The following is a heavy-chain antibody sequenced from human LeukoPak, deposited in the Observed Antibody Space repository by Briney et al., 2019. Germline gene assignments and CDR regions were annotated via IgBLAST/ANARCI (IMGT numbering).Heavy chain of an antibody. CDR1: GFTFSSYS. J-gene: IGHJ5*02. D-gene: IGHD6-13*01. CDR3: AKDGAGSWFGEAT. Sequence: SGGSLRLSCAASGFTFSSYSMNWVRQAPGKGLEWVALISYDGSNKHYADSVKGRFTISRDNSKNTLYLQMNGLRPEDTAVYYCAKDGAGSWFGEATWGQGTLVTVSS. V-gene: IGHV3-30*18. CDR2: ISYDGSNK.